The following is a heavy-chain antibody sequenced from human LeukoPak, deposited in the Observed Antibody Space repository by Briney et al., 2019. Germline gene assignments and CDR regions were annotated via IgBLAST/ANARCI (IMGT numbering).Heavy chain of an antibody. Sequence: GGSLRLSCAASGFTFTSYAMSWVRQAPGKGLEWVSAISGSGGSTYYADSVKGRFTISRDNSKNTLYLQMNSLRAEDTAVYYCAKDHKYNWNYSDYWGQGTLVTVSS. CDR2: ISGSGGST. CDR3: AKDHKYNWNYSDY. CDR1: GFTFTSYA. V-gene: IGHV3-23*01. J-gene: IGHJ4*02. D-gene: IGHD1-20*01.